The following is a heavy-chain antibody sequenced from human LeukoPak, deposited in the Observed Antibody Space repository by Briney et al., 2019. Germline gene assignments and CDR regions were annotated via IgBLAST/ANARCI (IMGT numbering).Heavy chain of an antibody. J-gene: IGHJ4*02. CDR3: AKDNSGWYGPTIDY. D-gene: IGHD6-19*01. V-gene: IGHV3-11*04. CDR2: ISSSGSTI. CDR1: GFTFSDYY. Sequence: GGSLRLSCAASGFTFSDYYMSWVRQAPGKGLEGGSYISSSGSTIYYADSVKGRFTISRDNAKNSLYLQMNSLRAEDTAVYYCAKDNSGWYGPTIDYWGQGTLVTVSS.